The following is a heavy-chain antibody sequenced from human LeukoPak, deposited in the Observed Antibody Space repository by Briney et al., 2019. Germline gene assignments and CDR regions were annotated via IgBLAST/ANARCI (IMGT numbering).Heavy chain of an antibody. D-gene: IGHD6-25*01. CDR2: INAGNGNT. CDR1: GYAFTSYA. V-gene: IGHV1-3*01. Sequence: ASVKVSCKAAGYAFTSYAMHWVRQAPGQRLEWMGWINAGNGNTKYSQKFQGRVTITRDTSASTAYMELSSLRSEDTAVYYCARSRYSSAYDYWGQGTLVTVSS. J-gene: IGHJ4*02. CDR3: ARSRYSSAYDY.